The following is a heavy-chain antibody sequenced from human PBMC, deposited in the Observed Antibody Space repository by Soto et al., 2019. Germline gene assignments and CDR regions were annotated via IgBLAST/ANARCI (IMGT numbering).Heavy chain of an antibody. CDR2: INPSGGST. CDR3: ARDIVVVPAAIAYYYGMDV. J-gene: IGHJ6*02. Sequence: ASVKVSCKASGYTFTSYYMHWVRQAPGQGLEWMGIINPSGGSTSYAQKFQGRVTMTRDTSTSTVYMELSSLRSGDTAVYYCARDIVVVPAAIAYYYGMDVWGQGTTVTVSS. CDR1: GYTFTSYY. D-gene: IGHD2-2*01. V-gene: IGHV1-46*01.